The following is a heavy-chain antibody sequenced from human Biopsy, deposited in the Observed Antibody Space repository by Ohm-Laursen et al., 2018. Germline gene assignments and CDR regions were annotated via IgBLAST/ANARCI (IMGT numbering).Heavy chain of an antibody. CDR1: GYTFTTYD. Sequence: GSSVKVSCKASGYTFTTYDINWVRQATGQGLEWMGWMNPNTGNTGFAQKFQGRITMTRNTSISTAYMELRSLGSADTAVYFCARNTGWYGDLYYFDYWGQGTLVTVSS. D-gene: IGHD6-19*01. V-gene: IGHV1-8*01. CDR2: MNPNTGNT. CDR3: ARNTGWYGDLYYFDY. J-gene: IGHJ4*02.